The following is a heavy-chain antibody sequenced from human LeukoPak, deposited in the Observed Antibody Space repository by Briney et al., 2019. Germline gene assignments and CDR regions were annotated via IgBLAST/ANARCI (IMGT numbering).Heavy chain of an antibody. J-gene: IGHJ5*02. V-gene: IGHV4-34*01. Sequence: SETLSLTCAVNGGSFSGYYWSWIRQPPGKGLEWIGEINHSGSTNYNPSLKSRVIISVDTSKNQFSLKLSSVTAADTAVYYCARGPSSSWTNWFDPWGQGTLVTVSS. CDR3: ARGPSSSWTNWFDP. D-gene: IGHD6-13*01. CDR2: INHSGST. CDR1: GGSFSGYY.